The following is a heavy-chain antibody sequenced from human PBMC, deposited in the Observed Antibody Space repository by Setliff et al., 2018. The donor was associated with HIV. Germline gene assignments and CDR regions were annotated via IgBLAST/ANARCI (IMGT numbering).Heavy chain of an antibody. J-gene: IGHJ4*02. V-gene: IGHV4-39*02. CDR2: ISYSGSP. D-gene: IGHD6-19*01. CDR3: VKPTGYESGWPFDY. Sequence: PSETLSLTCTVSGGSISTSNWWGWIRQTPGKGLEWIASISYSGSPSYNASVKSRVTIFVDTPKNHFSLNLTSVTAADTAVYYCVKPTGYESGWPFDYWGQGTLVTVSS. CDR1: GGSISTSNW.